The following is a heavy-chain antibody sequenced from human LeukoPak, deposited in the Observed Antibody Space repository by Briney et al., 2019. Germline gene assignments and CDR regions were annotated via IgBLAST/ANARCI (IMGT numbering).Heavy chain of an antibody. CDR2: INPNSGGT. D-gene: IGHD3-10*01. J-gene: IGHJ4*02. CDR3: AREGRVRGVIITGFGY. V-gene: IGHV1-2*02. Sequence: ASVKVSCKASGYTFTGYYMHWVRQAPGRGLEWMGWINPNSGGTNYAQKFQGRVTMTRDTSISTAYMELSRLRSDDTAVYYCAREGRVRGVIITGFGYWGQGTLVTVSS. CDR1: GYTFTGYY.